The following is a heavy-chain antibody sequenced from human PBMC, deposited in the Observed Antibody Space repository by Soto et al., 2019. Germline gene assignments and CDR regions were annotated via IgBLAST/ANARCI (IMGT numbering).Heavy chain of an antibody. V-gene: IGHV4-4*02. CDR3: AREVNSSPARGPNWFAP. D-gene: IGHD6-13*01. J-gene: IGHJ5*02. CDR2: TYHSGTT. CDR1: GDSINNSHW. Sequence: QVQLQESGPGLVQPSGTLSLTCAVSGDSINNSHWWSWVRQTPGKGLEWIGGTYHSGTTNNNPSLKTPATISIDKSNNQYSLKRNSVTAADTAVYYCAREVNSSPARGPNWFAPWGQGPLVTVSS.